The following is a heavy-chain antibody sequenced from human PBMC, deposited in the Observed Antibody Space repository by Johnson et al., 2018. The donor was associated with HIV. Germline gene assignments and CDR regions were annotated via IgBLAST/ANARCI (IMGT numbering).Heavy chain of an antibody. CDR2: IRYDGSNK. CDR3: AKGEAQEGWIQLQSYAFDF. D-gene: IGHD5-18*01. Sequence: QVQLVESGGGVVQPGRSLRLSCAASGFTFSSYGMHWVRQAPGKGLEWVAFIRYDGSNKYYADSVKGRFTISRDNSKNRLYLQMNSLRAEDTAVYYCAKGEAQEGWIQLQSYAFDFWGQGTTVTVSS. J-gene: IGHJ3*01. CDR1: GFTFSSYG. V-gene: IGHV3-30*02.